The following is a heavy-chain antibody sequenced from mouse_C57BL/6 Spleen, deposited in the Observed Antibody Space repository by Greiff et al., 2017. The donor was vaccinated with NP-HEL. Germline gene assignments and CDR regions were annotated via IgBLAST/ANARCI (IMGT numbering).Heavy chain of an antibody. D-gene: IGHD2-3*01. J-gene: IGHJ2*01. CDR1: GYAFSSSW. V-gene: IGHV1-82*01. CDR2: IYPGDGDT. Sequence: VQLQQSGPELVKPGASVKISCKASGYAFSSSWMNWVKQRPGKGLEWIGRIYPGDGDTNYNGKFKGKATLTADKSSSTAYMQLSSLTSEDSAVYFCARIYDGYLDYWGQGTTLTVSS. CDR3: ARIYDGYLDY.